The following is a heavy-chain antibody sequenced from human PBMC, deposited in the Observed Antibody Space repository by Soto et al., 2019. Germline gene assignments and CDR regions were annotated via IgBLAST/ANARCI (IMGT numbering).Heavy chain of an antibody. V-gene: IGHV4-34*01. CDR3: ARADDYGMDV. Sequence: PSETLSLTCAVYGGSFIGYYWSWIRQPPGKGLEWIGEINHSGSTNYNPPLKSRVTISVDTSKNQFSLKLSSVTAADTAVYYCARADDYGMDVWGQGTTVTVSS. J-gene: IGHJ6*02. CDR1: GGSFIGYY. CDR2: INHSGST.